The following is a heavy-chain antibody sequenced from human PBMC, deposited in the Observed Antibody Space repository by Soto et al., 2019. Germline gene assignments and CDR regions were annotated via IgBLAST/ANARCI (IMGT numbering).Heavy chain of an antibody. CDR1: GYTFTNHH. D-gene: IGHD3-10*01. J-gene: IGHJ4*02. CDR2: INPRGGGT. Sequence: QVQLAQSGAEVKKPGASVKVSCKASGYTFTNHHMQWVRQVPGEGLEWMGMINPRGGGTNYPQKFQGRVNMTRDTSTSTAYMELSRLASDDTALYYCCSLDYGLGYWGQGTLVTVSS. CDR3: CSLDYGLGY. V-gene: IGHV1-46*03.